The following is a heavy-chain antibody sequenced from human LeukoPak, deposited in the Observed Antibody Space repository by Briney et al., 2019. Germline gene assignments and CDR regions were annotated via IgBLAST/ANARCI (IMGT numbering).Heavy chain of an antibody. D-gene: IGHD3-22*01. J-gene: IGHJ4*02. Sequence: ASVKVSCKASGGTFSSYAISWVRQAPGQGLEWMGGIIPIFGTANYAQKFQGRVTITADESTSTAYMELSSLRSEDTAVYYCATERIYYYDSSGSWGYWDQGTLVTVSS. CDR1: GGTFSSYA. CDR3: ATERIYYYDSSGSWGY. V-gene: IGHV1-69*13. CDR2: IIPIFGTA.